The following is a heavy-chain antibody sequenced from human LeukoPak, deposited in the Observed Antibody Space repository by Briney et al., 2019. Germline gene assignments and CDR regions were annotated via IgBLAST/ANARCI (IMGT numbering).Heavy chain of an antibody. CDR1: GFTFSSYG. V-gene: IGHV3-30*18. D-gene: IGHD2-21*01. CDR2: ISYDGSNK. Sequence: GGSLRLSCAASGFTFSSYGMHWVRQAPGKGLEWVAVISYDGSNKYYADSVKGRFTISRDNSKNTLCLQMNSLRAEDTAVYYCAKGLIADYYMDVWGKGTTVTVSS. J-gene: IGHJ6*03. CDR3: AKGLIADYYMDV.